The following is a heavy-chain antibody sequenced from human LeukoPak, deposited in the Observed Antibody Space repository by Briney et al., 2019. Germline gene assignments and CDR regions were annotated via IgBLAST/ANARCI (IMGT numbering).Heavy chain of an antibody. V-gene: IGHV5-51*01. CDR2: IYPGDSDT. CDR3: ARRQLLLWFGESDAFDI. D-gene: IGHD3-10*01. J-gene: IGHJ3*02. Sequence: GESLMISCKGSGYSFTSYWIGWVRQMPGKGLEWMGIIYPGDSDTRYSPSFQGQVTISADKSVSTAYLQWSSLKASDTAMYYCARRQLLLWFGESDAFDIWGQGTMVTVSS. CDR1: GYSFTSYW.